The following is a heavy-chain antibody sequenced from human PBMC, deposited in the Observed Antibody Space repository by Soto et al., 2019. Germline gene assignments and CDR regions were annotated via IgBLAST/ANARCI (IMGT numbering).Heavy chain of an antibody. CDR1: GFTLSSYA. D-gene: IGHD3-22*01. CDR2: ISGSGGST. J-gene: IGHJ4*02. V-gene: IGHV3-23*01. CDR3: AKAGYYDSRGYYGLDY. Sequence: PGGSLRLSCAASGFTLSSYAMSWVRQAPGKGLEWVSAISGSGGSTYYADSVKGRFTISRDNSKNTLYLQMNSLRAEDTAVYYCAKAGYYDSRGYYGLDYWGQGTLVTVSS.